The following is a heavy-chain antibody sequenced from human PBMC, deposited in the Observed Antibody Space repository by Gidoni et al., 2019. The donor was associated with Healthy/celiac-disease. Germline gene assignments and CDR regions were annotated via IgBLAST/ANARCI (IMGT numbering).Heavy chain of an antibody. CDR3: AGQWTSTFDY. J-gene: IGHJ4*02. V-gene: IGHV3-48*02. Sequence: EVQLVASGGGLVQPGGSLRLSCAASGFTFSSYSMNWVRQAPGKGLEWVSYISSSSSTIYYADSVKGRFTISRDNDKNSLYLQMNSLRDEDTAVYYCAGQWTSTFDYWCQGTLVTVSS. D-gene: IGHD6-19*01. CDR2: ISSSSSTI. CDR1: GFTFSSYS.